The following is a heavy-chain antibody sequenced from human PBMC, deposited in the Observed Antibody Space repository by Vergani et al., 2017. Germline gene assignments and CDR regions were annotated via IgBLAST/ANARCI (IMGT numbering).Heavy chain of an antibody. D-gene: IGHD3-16*01. CDR1: GDSIISRSYY. J-gene: IGHJ2*01. CDR3: ASGKYYSDSTSHFRGRYFDV. CDR2: IYNSGNG. V-gene: IGHV4-39*01. Sequence: QMQLQESGPGLVKASETLSPTCTVSGDSIISRSYYWGWIRQPPGKGLEWIGSIYNSGNGDSSSSLKSRVPISADTSKNQFSLRLTYVTAADTAVYYCASGKYYSDSTSHFRGRYFDVWGRGTLVTVPS.